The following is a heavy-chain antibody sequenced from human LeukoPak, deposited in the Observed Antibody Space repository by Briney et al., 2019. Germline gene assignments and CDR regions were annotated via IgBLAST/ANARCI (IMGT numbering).Heavy chain of an antibody. CDR2: IYHSGST. CDR3: ARVARVITFGGVIVIGPSFDY. V-gene: IGHV4-38-2*02. J-gene: IGHJ4*02. D-gene: IGHD3-16*02. Sequence: SETLSLTCTVSGYSISSGYYWGWIRQPPGKGLAWIGSIYHSGSTYYNPSLKSRVTISVDTSKNQFSLKLSSVTAADTAVYYCARVARVITFGGVIVIGPSFDYWGQGTLVTVSS. CDR1: GYSISSGYY.